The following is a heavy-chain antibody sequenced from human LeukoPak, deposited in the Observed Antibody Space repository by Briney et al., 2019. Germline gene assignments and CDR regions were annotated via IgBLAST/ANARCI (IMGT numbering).Heavy chain of an antibody. D-gene: IGHD2-15*01. CDR1: GYTLTSYD. Sequence: ASVKVSCKASGYTLTSYDINWVRQATGQGLEWMGWMNPNSGNTGYAQKFQGRVTMTRNTSITTAYRELSSLRSEDTAVYYCARGAPGSYCSGGSCPYFDYWGQGTLVTVSS. CDR2: MNPNSGNT. V-gene: IGHV1-8*01. CDR3: ARGAPGSYCSGGSCPYFDY. J-gene: IGHJ4*02.